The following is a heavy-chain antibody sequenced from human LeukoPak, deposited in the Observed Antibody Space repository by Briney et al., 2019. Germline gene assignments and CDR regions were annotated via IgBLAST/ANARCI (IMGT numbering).Heavy chain of an antibody. CDR2: IYYSGST. Sequence: SETLSLTCTVSGGSISSYYWSWIRQPPGKGLEWIGYIYYSGSTNYNPSLKSRVTISVDTSKNQFSLKLSSVTAADTAVYYCARVVTGEYYYYGMDVWGQGTTVTASS. V-gene: IGHV4-59*01. CDR3: ARVVTGEYYYYGMDV. J-gene: IGHJ6*02. CDR1: GGSISSYY. D-gene: IGHD7-27*01.